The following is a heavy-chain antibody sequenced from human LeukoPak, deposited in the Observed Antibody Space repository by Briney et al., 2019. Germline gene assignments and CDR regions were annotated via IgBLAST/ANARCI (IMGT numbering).Heavy chain of an antibody. J-gene: IGHJ4*02. CDR1: GGSISSYY. Sequence: PSETLSLTCSVYGGSISSYYWSWIRQPPGKGLEWIGHIYYSGSTNYNPSLKSRVTISVDTSKNQFSLKLSSVTAADTAVYYWAREKWQTVDYWGQGTLVPVSS. V-gene: IGHV4-59*01. CDR2: IYYSGST. CDR3: AREKWQTVDY. D-gene: IGHD5-12*01.